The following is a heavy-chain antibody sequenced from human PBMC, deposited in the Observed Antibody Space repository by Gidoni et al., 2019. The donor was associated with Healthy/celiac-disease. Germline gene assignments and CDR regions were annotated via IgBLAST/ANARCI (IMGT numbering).Heavy chain of an antibody. CDR1: GFTFSSYS. D-gene: IGHD1-26*01. V-gene: IGHV3-21*01. CDR2: ISSSSSYI. Sequence: EVQLVESGGGLVKPGGSLRPPRAASGFTFSSYSMNWVRQASGKGLEWVSSISSSSSYIYYADSVKGRFTISRDNAKNSLYLQMNSLRAEDTAVYYCARAGGRIDYWGQGTLVTVSS. CDR3: ARAGGRIDY. J-gene: IGHJ4*02.